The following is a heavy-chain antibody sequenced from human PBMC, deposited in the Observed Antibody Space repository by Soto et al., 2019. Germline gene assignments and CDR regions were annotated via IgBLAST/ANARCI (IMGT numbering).Heavy chain of an antibody. Sequence: GGSLRLSCAASGFTSSSFAMSWVRQAPGKGLEWVAAISGSGDKTYYADSVKGRFTISRDTSKSTLYLQMNSLRAEDTAIYYCAKDSHWAIISPTHDSWGQGTLVTVSS. CDR2: ISGSGDKT. CDR1: GFTSSSFA. J-gene: IGHJ5*02. CDR3: AKDSHWAIISPTHDS. V-gene: IGHV3-23*01. D-gene: IGHD3-16*01.